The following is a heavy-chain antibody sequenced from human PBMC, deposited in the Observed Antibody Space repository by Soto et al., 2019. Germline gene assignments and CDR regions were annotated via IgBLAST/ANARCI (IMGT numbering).Heavy chain of an antibody. CDR2: FYYSGTT. D-gene: IGHD3-3*01. V-gene: IGHV4-59*08. Sequence: SETPSLTCTVSGGSLSGFYWCWVRQPPGKRLEWIGHFYYSGTTKYSPSLNSRVFVSGDTSKNQFSLQLGSVTVADTAVYYCARLPPRNHDSTANWFDTWGQGVLVTVSS. CDR1: GGSLSGFY. CDR3: ARLPPRNHDSTANWFDT. J-gene: IGHJ5*02.